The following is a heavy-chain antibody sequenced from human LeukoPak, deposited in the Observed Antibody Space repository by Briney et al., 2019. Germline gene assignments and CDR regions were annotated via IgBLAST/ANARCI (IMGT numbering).Heavy chain of an antibody. CDR3: ARDGYSGSKTAFDI. Sequence: SETLSLTCTVSGGSISSYYWSWIRQPAGKGLEWIGRIYTSGSTNYNPSLKSRVTISVDTSKNQFSLKLSSVTAADTAVYYCARDGYSGSKTAFDIWGQGTMVTVSS. CDR2: IYTSGST. D-gene: IGHD1-26*01. V-gene: IGHV4-4*07. J-gene: IGHJ3*02. CDR1: GGSISSYY.